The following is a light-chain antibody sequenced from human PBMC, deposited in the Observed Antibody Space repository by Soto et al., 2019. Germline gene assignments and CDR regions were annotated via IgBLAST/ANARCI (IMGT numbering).Light chain of an antibody. V-gene: IGKV1D-12*01. Sequence: DIQMTHSPSSASASVGERVTITCRASQGITSWLAWYQQKPGKAPKLLIYAASMLQSGVPSWFSAIGSGTYFTRTISSLQPEDFATYYCQQANSFPVTFGGGTKVEIK. J-gene: IGKJ4*01. CDR1: QGITSW. CDR3: QQANSFPVT. CDR2: AAS.